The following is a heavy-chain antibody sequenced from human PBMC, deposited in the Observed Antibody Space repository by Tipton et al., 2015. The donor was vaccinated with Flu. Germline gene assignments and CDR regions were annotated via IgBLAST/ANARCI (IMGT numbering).Heavy chain of an antibody. CDR1: GGTFSRYT. D-gene: IGHD5-24*01. J-gene: IGHJ3*02. CDR3: ARDGAGYNGAFDM. V-gene: IGHV1-69*09. Sequence: QAQLVQSGAEVKKPGSAVKVSCKAPGGTFSRYTISWVRQAPGQGLEWMGRIIPILGVAKYAQKFQGRVTITADKSTSTAYMELSSLRSDDTAVYYCARDGAGYNGAFDMWGQGTMVTVSS. CDR2: IIPILGVA.